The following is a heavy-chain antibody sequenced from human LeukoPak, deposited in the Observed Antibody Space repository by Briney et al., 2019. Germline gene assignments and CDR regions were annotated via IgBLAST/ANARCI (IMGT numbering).Heavy chain of an antibody. V-gene: IGHV4-4*07. D-gene: IGHD2-15*01. CDR3: ARGVVVVAATPPNNWFDP. CDR2: IYTSGST. Sequence: SETLSLTCTVSGGSISSYYWSWIRQPAGKGLEWIGRIYTSGSTNYNPSLKSRVTMSVDTSKNQFSLRLSSVTAADTAVYYCARGVVVVAATPPNNWFDPWGQGTLVTVSS. J-gene: IGHJ5*02. CDR1: GGSISSYY.